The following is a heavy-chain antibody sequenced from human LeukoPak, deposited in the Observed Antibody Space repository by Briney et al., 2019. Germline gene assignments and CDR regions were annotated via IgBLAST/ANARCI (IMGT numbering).Heavy chain of an antibody. CDR3: ARGWGNMITFGD. D-gene: IGHD3-16*01. CDR2: IYHSGST. J-gene: IGHJ4*02. V-gene: IGHV4-30-2*01. Sequence: SETLSLTCAVPGGSISSGGYSWSWIRQPPGKGLEWIGYIYHSGSTYYNPSLKSRVTISVDRSKNQFSLKLSSVTAADTAVYYCARGWGNMITFGDWGQGTLVTVSS. CDR1: GGSISSGGYS.